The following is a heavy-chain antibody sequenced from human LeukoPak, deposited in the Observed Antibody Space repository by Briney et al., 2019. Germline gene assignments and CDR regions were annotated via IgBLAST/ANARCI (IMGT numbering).Heavy chain of an antibody. CDR3: AKDGLLPASAYYYYYYMDV. Sequence: PGGSLRLSCAASGFTVSSNYMSWVRQAPGKGLEWVSVIYSGGSTYYADSVKGRFTISRDNAKNSLYLQMNSLRAEDTAVYYCAKDGLLPASAYYYYYYMDVWGKGTTVTVSS. V-gene: IGHV3-53*05. CDR2: IYSGGST. CDR1: GFTVSSNY. J-gene: IGHJ6*03. D-gene: IGHD3/OR15-3a*01.